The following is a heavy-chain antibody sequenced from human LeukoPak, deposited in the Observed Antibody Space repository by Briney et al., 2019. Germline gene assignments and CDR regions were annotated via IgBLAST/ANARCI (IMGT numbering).Heavy chain of an antibody. CDR2: INSDGSST. D-gene: IGHD6-19*01. CDR3: ARDGTGSNSGWYIH. J-gene: IGHJ4*02. Sequence: PGGSLRLSCAASGFTFSTYWMHWVRQAPGKGLVWVSRINSDGSSTTYADSVKGRFIISRDNAKNTLYLQMDSLRAGDTAVYYCARDGTGSNSGWYIHWGQGTPVTVSS. CDR1: GFTFSTYW. V-gene: IGHV3-74*01.